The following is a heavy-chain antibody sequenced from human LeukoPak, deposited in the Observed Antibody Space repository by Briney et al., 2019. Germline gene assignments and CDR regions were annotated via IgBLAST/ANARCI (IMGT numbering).Heavy chain of an antibody. J-gene: IGHJ4*02. CDR1: GGSISSYY. V-gene: IGHV4-59*01. CDR3: ARGYCSGGSCPFDY. Sequence: SETLSLTCTVSGGSISSYYWSWIRQPPGKGLEWIGYIYYSGSTNYDPSLKSRVTISVDTSKNQFSLKLNSVTAADTAVYYCARGYCSGGSCPFDYWGQGTLVTVSS. CDR2: IYYSGST. D-gene: IGHD2-15*01.